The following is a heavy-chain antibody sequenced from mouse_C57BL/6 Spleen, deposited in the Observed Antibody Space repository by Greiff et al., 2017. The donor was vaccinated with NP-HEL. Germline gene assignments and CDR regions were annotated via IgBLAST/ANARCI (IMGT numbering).Heavy chain of an antibody. J-gene: IGHJ4*01. V-gene: IGHV1-54*01. CDR3: ARMRGSSYAMDY. CDR1: GYAFTNYL. D-gene: IGHD1-1*01. Sequence: VQLQQSGAELVRPGTSVKVSCKASGYAFTNYLIEWVTQRPGQGLEWIGVINPGSGGTNYNEKFKGKATLTADKSSSTAYMQLSSLTSEDSAVYFCARMRGSSYAMDYWGQGTSVTVSS. CDR2: INPGSGGT.